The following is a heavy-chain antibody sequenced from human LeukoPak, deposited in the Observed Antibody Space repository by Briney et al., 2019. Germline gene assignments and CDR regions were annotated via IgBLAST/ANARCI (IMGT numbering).Heavy chain of an antibody. D-gene: IGHD6-13*01. CDR3: AKVRSSSWYTPGWFDP. J-gene: IGHJ5*02. V-gene: IGHV3-23*01. CDR1: GFTFSSYG. Sequence: GGSLRLSCAASGFTFSSYGMSWVRQAPGKGLEWVSAISGSGGSTYYADSVKGRFTIPRDNSKNTLYLQMNSLRAEDTAVYYCAKVRSSSWYTPGWFDPWGQGTLVTVSS. CDR2: ISGSGGST.